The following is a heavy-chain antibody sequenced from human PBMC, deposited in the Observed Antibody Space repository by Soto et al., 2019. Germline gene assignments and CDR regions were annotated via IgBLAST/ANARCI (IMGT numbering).Heavy chain of an antibody. J-gene: IGHJ4*02. CDR3: ARDHDFWSGYYPFYFDY. Sequence: PSETLSLTCAVSGYSISSGYYWGWIRQPPGKGLEWIGSIYHSGSTYYNPSLKSRVTISVDTSKNQSSLKLSSVTAADTAVYYCARDHDFWSGYYPFYFDYWGQGTLVTVSS. D-gene: IGHD3-3*01. CDR1: GYSISSGYY. V-gene: IGHV4-38-2*02. CDR2: IYHSGST.